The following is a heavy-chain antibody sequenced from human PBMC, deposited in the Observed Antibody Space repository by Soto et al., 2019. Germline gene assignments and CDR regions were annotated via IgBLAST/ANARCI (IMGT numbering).Heavy chain of an antibody. D-gene: IGHD1-26*01. CDR1: GYTFSSYA. V-gene: IGHV1-3*01. CDR2: INAGNGNT. CDR3: ARVDGTY. J-gene: IGHJ4*02. Sequence: ASVKVSCKASGYTFSSYAIHWVRQAPGQGLEWMGWINAGNGNTKYSQKFQGRVTITRDTSASTAYMELDSLRSEDTAVYYCARVDGTYWGQGTLVTVSS.